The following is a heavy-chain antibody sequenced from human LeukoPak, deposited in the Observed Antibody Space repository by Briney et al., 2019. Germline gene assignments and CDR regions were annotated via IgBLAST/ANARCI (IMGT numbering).Heavy chain of an antibody. V-gene: IGHV4-59*01. CDR1: GGSISSYY. J-gene: IGHJ6*03. CDR2: IYYSGST. Sequence: SETLSLTCTVSGGSISSYYWSWIRQPPGKGLEWIGYIYYSGSTNYNPSLKSRVTISVDTSKNQFSLKLSPVTAADTAVYYCARAYSSSVGFYYYYYMDVWGKGTTVTVSS. CDR3: ARAYSSSVGFYYYYYMDV. D-gene: IGHD6-13*01.